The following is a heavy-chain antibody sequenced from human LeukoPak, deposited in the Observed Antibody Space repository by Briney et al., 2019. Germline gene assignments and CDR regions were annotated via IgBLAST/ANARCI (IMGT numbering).Heavy chain of an antibody. J-gene: IGHJ4*02. CDR3: AKDGNYDFWSGYYFHFDY. Sequence: GGSLRLSCAASGFTFSSYAMNWVRQAPGKGLEWVSATSGSGGSTFYADSVKGRFTISRDNSKDTLYLQMDSLRAEDTAVYYCAKDGNYDFWSGYYFHFDYWGQGSLVTVSS. CDR2: TSGSGGST. CDR1: GFTFSSYA. V-gene: IGHV3-23*01. D-gene: IGHD3-3*01.